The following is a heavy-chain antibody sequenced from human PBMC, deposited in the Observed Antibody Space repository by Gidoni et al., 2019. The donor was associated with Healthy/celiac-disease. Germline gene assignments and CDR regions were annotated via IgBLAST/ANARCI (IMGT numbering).Heavy chain of an antibody. Sequence: QVQLQQWGAGLLKPSETLSLTCAVYGGSFSGYYWSWIRQPPGKGLEWIGEINHSGSTNYNPSLKSRVTISVDTSKNQFSLKLSSVTAADTAVYYCTRDAAAGYHGAHFDYWGQGTLVTVSS. V-gene: IGHV4-34*01. D-gene: IGHD6-13*01. CDR2: INHSGST. CDR1: GGSFSGYY. CDR3: TRDAAAGYHGAHFDY. J-gene: IGHJ4*02.